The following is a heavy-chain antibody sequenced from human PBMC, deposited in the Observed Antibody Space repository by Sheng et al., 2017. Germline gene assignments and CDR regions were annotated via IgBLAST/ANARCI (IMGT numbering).Heavy chain of an antibody. Sequence: DVQLVESGGGLVQPGRSLRLSCITSGFNFADYSMTWVRQAPGKGLEWLGFIRSKTYGGTTEYAASVRGRFTISRDDSRTIAYLQMNSLQTDDTAVYFCTRAFSVVVAPAAHDFWGQGTLVTV. V-gene: IGHV3-49*04. CDR1: GFNFADYS. CDR2: IRSKTYGGTT. CDR3: TRAFSVVVAPAAHDF. J-gene: IGHJ4*02. D-gene: IGHD2-2*01.